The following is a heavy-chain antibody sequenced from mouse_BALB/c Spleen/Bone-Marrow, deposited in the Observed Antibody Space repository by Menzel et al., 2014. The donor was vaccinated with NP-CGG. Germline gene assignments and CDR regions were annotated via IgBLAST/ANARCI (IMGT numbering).Heavy chain of an antibody. V-gene: IGHV5-9*02. CDR1: GFAFSSYV. Sequence: DVMLVESGGGLVKPGGSLKLSCAASGFAFSSYVMSWVRQTPEKRLEWVATISSGGSYTYYPDSVKGRFTISRDNARNTLYLQMSSLRSEDTALYYCVRRVQLDYWGQGTTLTVSS. J-gene: IGHJ2*01. CDR3: VRRVQLDY. CDR2: ISSGGSYT.